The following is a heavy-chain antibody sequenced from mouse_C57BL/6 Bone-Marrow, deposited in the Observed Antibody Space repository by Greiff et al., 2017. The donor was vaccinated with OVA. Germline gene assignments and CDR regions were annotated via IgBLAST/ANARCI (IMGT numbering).Heavy chain of an antibody. D-gene: IGHD1-1*01. CDR3: ARGIYYYGSSSWFAY. Sequence: EVKLQESGPELVKPGASVKMSCKASGYTFTDYNMHWVKQSHGKSLEWIGYINPNNGGTSYNQKFKGKATLTVNKSSSTAYMELRSLTSEDSAVYYCARGIYYYGSSSWFAYWGQGTLVTVSA. V-gene: IGHV1-22*01. CDR2: INPNNGGT. CDR1: GYTFTDYN. J-gene: IGHJ3*01.